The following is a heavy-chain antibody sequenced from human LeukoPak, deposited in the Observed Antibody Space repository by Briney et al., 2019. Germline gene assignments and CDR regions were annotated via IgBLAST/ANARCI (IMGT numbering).Heavy chain of an antibody. CDR2: IYNSGTT. CDR1: GGSISSGGNY. CDR3: ARGLERFSVFGEVTITENWFDP. J-gene: IGHJ5*02. D-gene: IGHD3-16*01. V-gene: IGHV4-61*02. Sequence: PSQTLSLTCTVSGGSISSGGNYRTWIRQPAGKGLEWIGRIYNSGTTNYNPSLKSRLSMSSDTSKNQFSLQMTSVTAADTAVYFCARGLERFSVFGEVTITENWFDPWGPGTLVTASS.